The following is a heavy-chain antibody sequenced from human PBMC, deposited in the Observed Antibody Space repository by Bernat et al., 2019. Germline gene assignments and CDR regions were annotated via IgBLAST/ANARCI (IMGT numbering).Heavy chain of an antibody. D-gene: IGHD1-1*01. CDR1: GFTFSSYA. CDR2: ISYDGSNK. V-gene: IGHV3-30*18. CDR3: AKDVVGTFDY. J-gene: IGHJ4*02. Sequence: QVQLVESGGGVVQPGRSPRLSCAASGFTFSSYAIHWVRQAPGKGLEWVAVISYDGSNKYYADSVKGRFTISRDNSKNTLFLHMNSLRAEDTAVYFCAKDVVGTFDYWGQGTLVTVSS.